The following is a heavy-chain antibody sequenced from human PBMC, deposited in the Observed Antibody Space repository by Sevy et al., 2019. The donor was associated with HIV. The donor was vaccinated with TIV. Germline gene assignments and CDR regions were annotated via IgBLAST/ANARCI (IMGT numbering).Heavy chain of an antibody. CDR2: MNPNSGNT. J-gene: IGHJ6*02. D-gene: IGHD3-10*01. CDR1: GYTFTGYD. Sequence: ASVKVSCKASGYTFTGYDINWVRQATGQGLEWMGWMNPNSGNTGYAQKFQGRVTMTRNTSISTAYMELSSLRSEDTAVYYCASHAVMVRGVIDYYYGMDVWGQGTTVTVSS. CDR3: ASHAVMVRGVIDYYYGMDV. V-gene: IGHV1-8*01.